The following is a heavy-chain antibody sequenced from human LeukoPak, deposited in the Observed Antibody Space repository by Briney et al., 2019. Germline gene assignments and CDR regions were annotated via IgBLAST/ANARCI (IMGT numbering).Heavy chain of an antibody. V-gene: IGHV4-59*01. CDR2: IYYSGST. CDR3: ARVNLGYCSSTSCYPFDY. J-gene: IGHJ4*02. D-gene: IGHD2-2*01. Sequence: PSETVSLTCTVSGGSISSYYWSWIRQPPGKGLEWIGYIYYSGSTNYNPSLKSRVTISVDTSKNQFSLKLSSVTAADTAVYYCARVNLGYCSSTSCYPFDYWGQGTLVTVSS. CDR1: GGSISSYY.